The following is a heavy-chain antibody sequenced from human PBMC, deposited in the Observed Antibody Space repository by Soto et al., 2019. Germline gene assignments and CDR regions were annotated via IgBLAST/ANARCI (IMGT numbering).Heavy chain of an antibody. CDR2: IYSGGDT. J-gene: IGHJ4*02. D-gene: IGHD1-1*01. V-gene: IGHV3-66*01. CDR1: GFTVSNNY. CDR3: ARDGTYNWV. Sequence: ELQLVASGGGLVQPGGSLRLSCAASGFTVSNNYLRWVRQAPGKGLEWVSLIYSGGDTYYADSVKGRFTISRDNSKNTLYLQMNSLRAEDTAVYYCARDGTYNWVGGQGILVTVS.